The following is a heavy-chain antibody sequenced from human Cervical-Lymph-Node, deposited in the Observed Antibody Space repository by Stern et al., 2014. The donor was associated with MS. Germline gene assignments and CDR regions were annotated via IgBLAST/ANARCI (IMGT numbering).Heavy chain of an antibody. Sequence: VQLVQSGAEVKKPGASVKISCKVSGYSFTIYYIAWVRQMPGKGLEWMGVISPYDSDTTYSPSFQGQVTISADKSIPPAYLQWSSLRASDTAMYYCARHVQGFDYWGQGTLVTVSS. V-gene: IGHV5-51*01. CDR3: ARHVQGFDY. J-gene: IGHJ4*02. CDR2: ISPYDSDT. CDR1: GYSFTIYY.